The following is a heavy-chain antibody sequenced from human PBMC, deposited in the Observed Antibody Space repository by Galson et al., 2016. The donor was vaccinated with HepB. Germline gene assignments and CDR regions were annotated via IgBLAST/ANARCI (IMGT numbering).Heavy chain of an antibody. CDR2: XSTYKGXT. Sequence: SVXXSCKASGXXFNXXXISXXXQAXXQGLXXMGIXSTYKGXTNYAQXFQGRVTVTTDTSTSTAYMVLRSLRSDDTAVYYCARVPSTYCSGTSCLFXTWGQGXXVTVXS. J-gene: IGHJ5*02. CDR1: GXXFNXXX. V-gene: IGHV1-18*01. D-gene: IGHD2-2*01. CDR3: ARVPSTYCSGTSCLFXT.